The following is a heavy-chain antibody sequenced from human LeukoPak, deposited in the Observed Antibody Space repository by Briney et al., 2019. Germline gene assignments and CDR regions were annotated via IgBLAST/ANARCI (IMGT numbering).Heavy chain of an antibody. V-gene: IGHV3-21*01. Sequence: GGSLRLSCAASGFTFSSQNMNWARQAPGKGLEWVAYISTSGDSTKYADSVEGRFSISRDNVENSLYLLMNSLRVDDTAVYYCVKNGWLDYWGQGIVVTVSS. CDR3: VKNGWLDY. CDR2: ISTSGDST. D-gene: IGHD6-19*01. CDR1: GFTFSSQN. J-gene: IGHJ4*02.